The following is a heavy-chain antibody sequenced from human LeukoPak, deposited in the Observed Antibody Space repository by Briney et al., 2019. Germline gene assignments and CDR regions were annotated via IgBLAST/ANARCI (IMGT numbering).Heavy chain of an antibody. D-gene: IGHD2-2*01. CDR2: IYPADSDT. Sequence: GESLKISCKGSGYRFSNYWIAWVRQMPGKGLEWMGIIYPADSDTRYSPSFQGQVTISVDKSVSTAYLQWSSLKASDTAMYYCARIADTSWWTHWGQGTLVTVSS. CDR3: ARIADTSWWTH. CDR1: GYRFSNYW. V-gene: IGHV5-51*01. J-gene: IGHJ4*02.